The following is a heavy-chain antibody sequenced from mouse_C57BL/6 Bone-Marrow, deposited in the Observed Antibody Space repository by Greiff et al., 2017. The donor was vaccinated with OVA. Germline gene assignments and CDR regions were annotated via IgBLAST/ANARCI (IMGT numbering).Heavy chain of an antibody. CDR1: GFTFSSSA. CDR2: LSSVGYYI. Sequence: EVQGVESGEGLVKPGGSLKLSCAASGFTFSSSAMSWVRQTPEKRLEWVSYLSSVGYYIYYADTVKGRFTISRENARNTLYLQMSSLKSEDTAMYYCTRSYDGTLPGDYWGQGTTLTVSS. J-gene: IGHJ2*01. CDR3: TRSYDGTLPGDY. D-gene: IGHD2-3*01. V-gene: IGHV5-9-1*02.